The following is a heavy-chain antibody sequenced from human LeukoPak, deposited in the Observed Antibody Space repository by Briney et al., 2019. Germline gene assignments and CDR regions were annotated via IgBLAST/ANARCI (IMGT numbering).Heavy chain of an antibody. CDR3: AKVGPYSSGWYNNYYYYYMDV. D-gene: IGHD6-19*01. J-gene: IGHJ6*03. Sequence: GGSLRLSCGASGFTFSSYGMHWVRQAPGKGLEWVAFIRYDGSSKYYADSVKGRFTISRDNSKNTLYLQMNSLRAEDTAVYYCAKVGPYSSGWYNNYYYYYMDVWGKGTTVTISS. V-gene: IGHV3-30*02. CDR2: IRYDGSSK. CDR1: GFTFSSYG.